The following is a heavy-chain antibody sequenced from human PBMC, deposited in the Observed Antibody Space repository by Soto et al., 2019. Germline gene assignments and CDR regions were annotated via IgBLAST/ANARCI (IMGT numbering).Heavy chain of an antibody. Sequence: PSVTLSLTCTVSGGSTSSDNYWSWIRQPPGKGLEWIGHIYYSGNTDYNPSLKSRLAISIDTSKNQFSLKLSSVTAADTAVYFCAREGGESSDGLYYFDSWGQGSLVTVSS. CDR2: IYYSGNT. J-gene: IGHJ4*02. CDR1: GGSTSSDNY. D-gene: IGHD3-16*01. V-gene: IGHV4-30-4*01. CDR3: AREGGESSDGLYYFDS.